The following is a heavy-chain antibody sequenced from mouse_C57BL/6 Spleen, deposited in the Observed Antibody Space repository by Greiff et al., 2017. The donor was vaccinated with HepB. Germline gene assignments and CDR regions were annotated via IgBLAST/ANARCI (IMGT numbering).Heavy chain of an antibody. CDR2: INPNNGGT. V-gene: IGHV1-26*01. D-gene: IGHD1-1*01. Sequence: EVKLVESGPELVKPGASVKISCKASGYTFTDYYMNWVKQSHGKSLEWIGDINPNNGGTSYNQKFKGKATLTVDKSSSTAYMELRSLTSEDSAVYYCARWGRGSSLDYWGQGTTLTVSS. CDR1: GYTFTDYY. J-gene: IGHJ2*01. CDR3: ARWGRGSSLDY.